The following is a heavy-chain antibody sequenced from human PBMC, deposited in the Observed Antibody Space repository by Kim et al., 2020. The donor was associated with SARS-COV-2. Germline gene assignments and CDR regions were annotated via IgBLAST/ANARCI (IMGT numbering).Heavy chain of an antibody. CDR2: INHSGST. J-gene: IGHJ4*02. Sequence: SETLSLTCAVYGGSFSGYYWSWIRQPPGKGLEWIGAINHSGSTTYNPSLKSRVTISVDTSKNQSSLKLSSVTAADTAVYYCAGRVGYSGYESGDYWCQGT. CDR3: AGRVGYSGYESGDY. D-gene: IGHD5-12*01. CDR1: GGSFSGYY. V-gene: IGHV4-34*01.